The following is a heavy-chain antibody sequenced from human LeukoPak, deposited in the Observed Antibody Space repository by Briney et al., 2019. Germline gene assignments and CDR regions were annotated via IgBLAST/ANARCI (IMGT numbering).Heavy chain of an antibody. D-gene: IGHD3-10*01. V-gene: IGHV4-59*11. J-gene: IGHJ6*03. CDR1: GGSISSHY. CDR3: ARVRYYYGSGSYFPPKYYYYMDV. Sequence: SETLSLTCTVSGGSISSHYWSWIRQPPGKGLEGIGYIYYSGSTNYNPSLKSRVTISVDTSKNQFSLKLSSVTAADTAVYYCARVRYYYGSGSYFPPKYYYYMDVWGKGTTVTVSS. CDR2: IYYSGST.